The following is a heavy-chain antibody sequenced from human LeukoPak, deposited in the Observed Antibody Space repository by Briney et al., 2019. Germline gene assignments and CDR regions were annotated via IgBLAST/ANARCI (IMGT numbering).Heavy chain of an antibody. CDR3: AKGAGGFSYYNWFDP. J-gene: IGHJ5*02. V-gene: IGHV4-61*02. CDR2: LYTTGTT. Sequence: SETLSLTCTVSGGSIGSGSYYWSWIRQPAGKGLEWIGRLYTTGTTHYNPSLESRVTISVDTSKNQFSLKLASVTAADTAIYYCAKGAGGFSYYNWFDPWGQGTLVTVSS. CDR1: GGSIGSGSYY. D-gene: IGHD5-18*01.